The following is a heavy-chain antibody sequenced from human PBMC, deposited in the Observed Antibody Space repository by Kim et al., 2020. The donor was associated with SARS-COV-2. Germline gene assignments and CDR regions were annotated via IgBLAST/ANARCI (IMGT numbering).Heavy chain of an antibody. J-gene: IGHJ6*02. D-gene: IGHD4-17*01. Sequence: SVKVSCKASGGTFSSYAISWVRQAPGQGLEWMGGIIPIFGTANYAQKFQGRVTITADESTSTAYMELSSLRSEDTAVYYCARDPSYGDYGFRIEYYGMDVWGQGTTVTVSS. CDR1: GGTFSSYA. V-gene: IGHV1-69*13. CDR2: IIPIFGTA. CDR3: ARDPSYGDYGFRIEYYGMDV.